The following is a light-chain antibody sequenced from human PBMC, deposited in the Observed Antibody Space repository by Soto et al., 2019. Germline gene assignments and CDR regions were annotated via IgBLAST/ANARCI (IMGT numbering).Light chain of an antibody. CDR3: QAYDSSLSGVV. CDR2: GNS. V-gene: IGLV1-40*01. Sequence: QSVLTQPPSVSGAPGQRGTISCTGSSSNIGAGSDVHWYQQLPGTAPNLLIYGNSNRPSGVPDRFSGSKSGTSASLAITGLQAEDEADYYCQAYDSSLSGVVFGGGTKLTVL. J-gene: IGLJ2*01. CDR1: SSNIGAGSD.